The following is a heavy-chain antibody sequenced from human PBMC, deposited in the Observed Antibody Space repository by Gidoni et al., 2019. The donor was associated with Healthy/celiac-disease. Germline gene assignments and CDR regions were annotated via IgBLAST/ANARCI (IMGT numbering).Heavy chain of an antibody. CDR1: GGSFSSFY. CDR2: INHSGST. V-gene: IGHV4-34*01. Sequence: QVQLQQWGTGLLKPSETLSLNCAVYGGSFSSFYWSWIRQPPGEGLEWIGEINHSGSTNYTPSLKSRVTISVDTSKSQFSLKLSSVTAADTAVYYCAARITDPTPRCFDYWGQGTLVTVSS. J-gene: IGHJ4*02. D-gene: IGHD1-20*01. CDR3: AARITDPTPRCFDY.